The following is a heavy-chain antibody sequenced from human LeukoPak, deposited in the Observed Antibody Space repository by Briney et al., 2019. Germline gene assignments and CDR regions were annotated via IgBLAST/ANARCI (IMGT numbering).Heavy chain of an antibody. J-gene: IGHJ4*02. CDR3: ARDSHPGYSNI. CDR2: IKQDGSEK. V-gene: IGHV3-7*03. Sequence: PGGSLRLSCAASGFTFSSYWMSWVRQAPGKGLEWVANIKQDGSEKHYVDSVKGRFTISRDNARNSLFLQMNSLRAVDTAVYYCARDSHPGYSNIWGQGTLVTVSS. D-gene: IGHD6-13*01. CDR1: GFTFSSYW.